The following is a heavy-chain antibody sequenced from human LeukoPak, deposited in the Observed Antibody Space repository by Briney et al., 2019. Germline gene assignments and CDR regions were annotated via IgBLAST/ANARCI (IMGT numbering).Heavy chain of an antibody. CDR2: IYYSGST. J-gene: IGHJ4*02. Sequence: PSETLSLTCTVSGGSISSYYWSWIRQHPGQGLEWIGYIYYSGSTYYNPSLQSRVTISVDTSKNQFSLKLSSVTAADTAVYYCARSAQTVTTFPLDYWGQGTLVTVSS. CDR3: ARSAQTVTTFPLDY. V-gene: IGHV4-59*06. CDR1: GGSISSYY. D-gene: IGHD4-17*01.